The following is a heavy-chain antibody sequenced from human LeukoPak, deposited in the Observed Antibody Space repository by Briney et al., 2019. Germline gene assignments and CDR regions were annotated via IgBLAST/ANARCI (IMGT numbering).Heavy chain of an antibody. CDR3: ASPIPPYRGGFLNF. Sequence: SETLSLTCAVSGASSSAYYWTWIRQPPGKGLEWIGEVNHAGSTTYNPSLRSRVTISVDTSKSQFSLKLTSVTAADTAVYYCASPIPPYRGGFLNFWGQGTLLIVSS. CDR1: GASSSAYY. D-gene: IGHD3-10*01. CDR2: VNHAGST. J-gene: IGHJ4*02. V-gene: IGHV4-34*01.